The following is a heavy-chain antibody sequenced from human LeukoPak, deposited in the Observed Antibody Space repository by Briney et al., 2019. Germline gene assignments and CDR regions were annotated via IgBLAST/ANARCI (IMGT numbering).Heavy chain of an antibody. J-gene: IGHJ1*01. V-gene: IGHV3-7*03. CDR3: VRDGNDGLNDWEY. CDR2: TNKDGSEK. Sequence: GGSPRLSCEASGFIFTDYWMTWARQAPGKGLEWVANTNKDGSEKWYVDSVKGRFTISRDNAKNSLYLQMNSLKAGDTVLYYCVRDGNDGLNDWEYWGQGALVTVSS. CDR1: GFIFTDYW. D-gene: IGHD1-1*01.